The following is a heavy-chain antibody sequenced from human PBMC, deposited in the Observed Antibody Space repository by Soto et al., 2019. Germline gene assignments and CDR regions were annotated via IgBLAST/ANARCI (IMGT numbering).Heavy chain of an antibody. V-gene: IGHV3-30*18. Sequence: QVQLVESGGGVVQPGRSLRLSCAASGFTFSSYGMHWVRQAPGKGLEWVAVISYDGSNKYYADSVKGRFTISRDNSKNTLYLQMNRLRAEDTAVYYCAKGGANWGDYYYYGMDVWGQGTTVTVSS. CDR1: GFTFSSYG. CDR3: AKGGANWGDYYYYGMDV. CDR2: ISYDGSNK. J-gene: IGHJ6*02. D-gene: IGHD7-27*01.